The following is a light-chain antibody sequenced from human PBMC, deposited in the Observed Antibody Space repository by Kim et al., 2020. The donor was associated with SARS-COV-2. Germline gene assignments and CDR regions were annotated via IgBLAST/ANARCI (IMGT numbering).Light chain of an antibody. CDR3: GTWDNSLSAVV. J-gene: IGLJ2*01. CDR2: DNN. V-gene: IGLV1-51*01. CDR1: TSNIGKNY. Sequence: QSVLTQPPSMSAAPGQKVTISCSGSTSNIGKNYVSWYQQFPGTAPKLLIYDNNKRPSGIPDRFSGSKSGTSATLVITGLQTGDEANYYCGTWDNSLSAVVFGEWTQLTVL.